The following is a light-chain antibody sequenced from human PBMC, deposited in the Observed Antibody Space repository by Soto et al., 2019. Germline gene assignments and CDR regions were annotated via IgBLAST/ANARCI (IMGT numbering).Light chain of an antibody. CDR2: DVS. CDR3: SSSAASNNYVV. CDR1: SSDVGGYNY. Sequence: QSALTQPPSASGSPGQSVTISCTGTSSDVGGYNYVSWYQQHPGKAPKLKIYDVSQRPSGVPDRFSGSKSGNTASLTISELQAEDEADYYCSSSAASNNYVVFGGGTKVTVL. J-gene: IGLJ2*01. V-gene: IGLV2-8*01.